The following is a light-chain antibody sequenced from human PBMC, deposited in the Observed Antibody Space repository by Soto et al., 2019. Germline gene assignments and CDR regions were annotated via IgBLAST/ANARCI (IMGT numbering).Light chain of an antibody. CDR3: QQYNDNWT. CDR2: KAS. J-gene: IGKJ1*01. V-gene: IGKV1-5*03. Sequence: DLQMTHSPSTLSASVGDRVTITCRASQSVSRWLAWYQQKPGKAPKLLIYKASTLESGVPSRFSGSGSGTEFTLAISSLQPDDSATYYCQQYNDNWTFGQGTKVDIK. CDR1: QSVSRW.